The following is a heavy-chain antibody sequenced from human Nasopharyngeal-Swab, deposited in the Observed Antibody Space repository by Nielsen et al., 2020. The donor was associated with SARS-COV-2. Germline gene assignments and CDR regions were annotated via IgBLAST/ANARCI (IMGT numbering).Heavy chain of an antibody. CDR2: ISGSGGST. J-gene: IGHJ5*02. CDR3: AKEGATGWFDP. V-gene: IGHV3-23*01. Sequence: GESLKISCAASGFTFDNYWMNWVRQAPGQGLEWVSGISGSGGSTYHADSVKGRFTISRDNSKNTLYLQMNSLRDEDTAVYYCAKEGATGWFDPCGQGTLVTVSS. CDR1: GFTFDNYW.